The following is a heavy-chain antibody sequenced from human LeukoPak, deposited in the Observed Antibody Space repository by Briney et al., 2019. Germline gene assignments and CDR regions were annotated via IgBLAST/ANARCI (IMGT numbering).Heavy chain of an antibody. V-gene: IGHV4-39*01. Sequence: TSSGTLSLTCTVSGGSISSSSYYWGWIRQPPGKGLEWIGSIYYSGSTYYNPSLKSRVTISVDTSKNQFSLKLSSVTAADTAVYYCARQESGTYYYDSSGYEFDYWGQGTLVTVSS. CDR1: GGSISSSSYY. CDR3: ARQESGTYYYDSSGYEFDY. D-gene: IGHD3-22*01. J-gene: IGHJ4*02. CDR2: IYYSGST.